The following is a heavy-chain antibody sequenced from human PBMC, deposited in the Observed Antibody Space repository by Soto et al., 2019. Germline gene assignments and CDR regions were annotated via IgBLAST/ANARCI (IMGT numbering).Heavy chain of an antibody. CDR2: IIPVFGTP. V-gene: IGHV1-69*01. D-gene: IGHD3-16*01. CDR1: GGLFSSYA. CDR3: ARGDSPYVWFNEF. J-gene: IGHJ4*02. Sequence: QEQLVQSGAEVKKPGSSVTVSCKDSGGLFSSYAISWVRQAPGQGLEWMGGIIPVFGTPYYAQKFQGRVTITADESTNTAYMELSSPTFEDTAMYYCARGDSPYVWFNEFWGQGSLVTVSS.